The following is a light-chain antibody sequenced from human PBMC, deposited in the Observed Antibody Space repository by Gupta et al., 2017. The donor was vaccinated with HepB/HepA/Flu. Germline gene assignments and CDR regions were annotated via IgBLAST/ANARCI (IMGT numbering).Light chain of an antibody. J-gene: IGKJ1*01. Sequence: IQMTQSPSSLSASVGDRVTITCRASQSIVTWLAWYQQKPGKAPNLLIYKASSLESGVPSRFSGSGSGTEFTLTISNLQPDDSATYYCQQYNSFPWSFGQGTKVETK. CDR3: QQYNSFPWS. V-gene: IGKV1-5*03. CDR1: QSIVTW. CDR2: KAS.